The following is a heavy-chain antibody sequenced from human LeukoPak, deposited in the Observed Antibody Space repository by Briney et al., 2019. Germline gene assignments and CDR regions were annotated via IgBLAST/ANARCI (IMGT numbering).Heavy chain of an antibody. CDR2: ISGGSEYI. J-gene: IGHJ4*02. Sequence: GGSLRLSCAASGFSISNYYMGWIRQGPGKGLEWLSYISGGSEYISYADSVKGRFTISRDNAKQSLSLQMNNLRAEDTAVYYCATGSQIREADYWGQGTLVTVSS. CDR3: ATGSQIREADY. CDR1: GFSISNYY. V-gene: IGHV3-11*01. D-gene: IGHD3-10*01.